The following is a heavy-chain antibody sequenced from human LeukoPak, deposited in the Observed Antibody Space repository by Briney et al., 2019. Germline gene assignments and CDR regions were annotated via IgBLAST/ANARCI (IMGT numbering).Heavy chain of an antibody. Sequence: GSLRLSCAASGFTFSDYYMSWIRQAPGKGLEWVSYISSSSSYTNYADSVKGRFTISRDNAKNSLYLQMNSLRAEDTAVYYCARGADAYDILTGNPFDYWGQGTLVTVSS. CDR3: ARGADAYDILTGNPFDY. CDR2: ISSSSSYT. V-gene: IGHV3-11*06. J-gene: IGHJ4*02. D-gene: IGHD3-9*01. CDR1: GFTFSDYY.